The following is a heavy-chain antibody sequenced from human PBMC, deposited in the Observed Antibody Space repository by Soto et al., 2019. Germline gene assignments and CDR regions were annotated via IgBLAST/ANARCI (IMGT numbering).Heavy chain of an antibody. J-gene: IGHJ5*02. V-gene: IGHV3-21*05. Sequence: GGSLRLSCTASGFTFSSYTMNWVRQAPGKGLEWVSNISSSSSYIYYADSVKGRFTISRDSAKNSLYLQMNSLRAEDTAVYYCARELVLGYCSGGSCPTGWFDPWGQGTLVTVSS. CDR3: ARELVLGYCSGGSCPTGWFDP. CDR1: GFTFSSYT. D-gene: IGHD2-15*01. CDR2: ISSSSSYI.